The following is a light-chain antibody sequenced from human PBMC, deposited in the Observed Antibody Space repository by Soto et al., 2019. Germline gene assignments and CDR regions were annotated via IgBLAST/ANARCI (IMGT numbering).Light chain of an antibody. CDR2: GAS. J-gene: IGKJ3*01. CDR3: QQYGSSPPRFT. Sequence: ETVLTQSPGTLSLSPGERATLSCRASQSVSSNYLAWYQQKPGQAPWLLIYGASSRATGIPDRFSGSGSGTDFTLTISRLEPEDFAVYYCQQYGSSPPRFTFGPGTKVDIK. CDR1: QSVSSNY. V-gene: IGKV3-20*01.